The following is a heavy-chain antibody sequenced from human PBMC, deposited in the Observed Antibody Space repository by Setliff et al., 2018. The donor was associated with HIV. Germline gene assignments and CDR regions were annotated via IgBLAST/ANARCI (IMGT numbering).Heavy chain of an antibody. V-gene: IGHV4-59*11. CDR1: GGSISSHY. CDR2: IYYSGST. D-gene: IGHD6-19*01. CDR3: ARGRTQWPNYNYFDP. J-gene: IGHJ5*02. Sequence: TLSLTCTVSGGSISSHYWSWIRQPPGKGLEWIGNIYYSGSTNYNPSLKSRVTISVDTSKNQFSLKLSSVTAADTAVYYCARGRTQWPNYNYFDPWGLGTLVTVSS.